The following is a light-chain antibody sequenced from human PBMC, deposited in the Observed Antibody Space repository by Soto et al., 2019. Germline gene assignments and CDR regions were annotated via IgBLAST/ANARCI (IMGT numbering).Light chain of an antibody. CDR1: QSVRSN. J-gene: IGKJ1*01. CDR3: QQYGSSGT. Sequence: EVVMTQSPATLSVSPGERVTLSCRASQSVRSNLAWYQQKPGQAPRLLIYGASNRATGIPDGFSGSGSGTDFTLSISRLEPEDFAVYYCQQYGSSGTFGQGTKVDI. CDR2: GAS. V-gene: IGKV3-20*01.